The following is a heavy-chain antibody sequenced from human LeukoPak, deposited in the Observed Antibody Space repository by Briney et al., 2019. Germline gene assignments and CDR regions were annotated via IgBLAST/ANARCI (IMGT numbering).Heavy chain of an antibody. CDR1: GFTFSSYA. CDR3: AKRERGSYSLDY. J-gene: IGHJ4*02. D-gene: IGHD1-26*01. CDR2: ISGSGGST. V-gene: IGHV3-23*01. Sequence: PGGALRLSCAASGFTFSSYAMSWVRQAPGKGLEWVSAISGSGGSTYYADSVKGRFTISRDNSKNTLYLQMNSLRAEATAVYYCAKRERGSYSLDYWGQGTLVTVSS.